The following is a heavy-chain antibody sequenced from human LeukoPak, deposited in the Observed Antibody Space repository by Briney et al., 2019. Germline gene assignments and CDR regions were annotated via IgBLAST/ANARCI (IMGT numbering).Heavy chain of an antibody. Sequence: ASVKVSCKASGYTFTGYYMHWVRQAPGQGLEWMGWINPNSGGTNYAQKFRGRVTMTRDTSISTAYMELSRLRSDDTAVYYCARYCSSTSGVCYWGQGALVTVSS. CDR1: GYTFTGYY. CDR2: INPNSGGT. D-gene: IGHD2-2*01. CDR3: ARYCSSTSGVCY. J-gene: IGHJ4*02. V-gene: IGHV1-2*02.